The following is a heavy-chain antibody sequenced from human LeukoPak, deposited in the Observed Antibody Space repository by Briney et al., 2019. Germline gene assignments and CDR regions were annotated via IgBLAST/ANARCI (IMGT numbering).Heavy chain of an antibody. CDR3: VRGLAASSNY. Sequence: PGGSLRLSCAASTFTVSTNYMSWVRQAPGKGLEWVSVIYAGGNTNYADSVKGRFTISRDNSKNTVYLQMNSLRAEDTAVYYCVRGLAASSNYWGQGTLVSVSS. D-gene: IGHD1-26*01. V-gene: IGHV3-53*01. CDR2: IYAGGNT. J-gene: IGHJ4*02. CDR1: TFTVSTNY.